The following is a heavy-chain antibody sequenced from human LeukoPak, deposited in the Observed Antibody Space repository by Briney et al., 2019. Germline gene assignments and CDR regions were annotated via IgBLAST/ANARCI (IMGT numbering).Heavy chain of an antibody. CDR2: IIPIFGTA. CDR3: ARELRSPYYDILTRLNWFDP. V-gene: IGHV1-69*13. D-gene: IGHD3-9*01. J-gene: IGHJ5*02. CDR1: GGTFSSYA. Sequence: GAPVKVSCKASGGTFSSYAISWVRQAPGQGLEWMGGIIPIFGTANYAQKFQGRVTITADESTSTAYMELSSLRSEDTAVYYCARELRSPYYDILTRLNWFDPWGQGTLVTVSS.